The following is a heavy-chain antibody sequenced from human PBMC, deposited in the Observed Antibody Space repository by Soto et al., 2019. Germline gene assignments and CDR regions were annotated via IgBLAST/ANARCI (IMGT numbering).Heavy chain of an antibody. D-gene: IGHD6-19*01. Sequence: QVQLVESGGGVVQPGRSLRLSCAASGFTFSSYGMHWVRKAPGKGLEWVAVIWYDGSNQYYADSVKGRFTISRDNSKNTLYLQMNSLRAEDTAVYYCARANSSGWPWDFDYWGQGTLVTVSS. CDR2: IWYDGSNQ. CDR3: ARANSSGWPWDFDY. V-gene: IGHV3-33*01. J-gene: IGHJ4*02. CDR1: GFTFSSYG.